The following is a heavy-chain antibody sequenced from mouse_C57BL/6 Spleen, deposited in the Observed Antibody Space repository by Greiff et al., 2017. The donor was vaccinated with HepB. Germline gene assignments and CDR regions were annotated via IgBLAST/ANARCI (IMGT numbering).Heavy chain of an antibody. Sequence: QVQLQQPGTELVKPGASVKLSCKASGYTFTSYWMHWVKQRPGQGLAWIGNINPSNGGTNYNEKLKSKATLTVDKSSSTAYRQLSSLTSEDSAVYYCAREGYYGSSYGWGQGTTLTVSS. D-gene: IGHD1-1*01. CDR3: AREGYYGSSYG. J-gene: IGHJ2*01. CDR1: GYTFTSYW. CDR2: INPSNGGT. V-gene: IGHV1-53*01.